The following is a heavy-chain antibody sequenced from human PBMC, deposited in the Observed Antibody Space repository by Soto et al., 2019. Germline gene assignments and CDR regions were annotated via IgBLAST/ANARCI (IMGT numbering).Heavy chain of an antibody. Sequence: QITLNESGPTLVKPTQTLTLTCTFSGFSLTTSGVGVGWIRQSPGKAPEWIALIYWDDDKRYSPSLKSRLTITHDTSQNQVVLTMANLDPADTATYYCAHRVLLTVFGLVTTTAIYFDFWGQGTPVAVSS. D-gene: IGHD3-3*01. V-gene: IGHV2-5*02. CDR3: AHRVLLTVFGLVTTTAIYFDF. CDR1: GFSLTTSGVG. J-gene: IGHJ4*02. CDR2: IYWDDDK.